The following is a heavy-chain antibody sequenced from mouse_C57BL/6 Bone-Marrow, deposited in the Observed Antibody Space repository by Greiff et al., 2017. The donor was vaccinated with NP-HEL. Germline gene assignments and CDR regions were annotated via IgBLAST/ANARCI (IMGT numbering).Heavy chain of an antibody. V-gene: IGHV14-4*01. CDR1: GFNIKDDY. CDR2: IDPENGDT. CDR3: TTTPVRYFDY. Sequence: VQLQQSGAELVRPGASVKLSCTASGFNIKDDYMHWVKQRPEQGLEWIGWIDPENGDTEYASKFQGKATITADTSSNTAYLQLSSLTSEDTAVYYCTTTPVRYFDYWGQGTTLTVSS. J-gene: IGHJ2*01.